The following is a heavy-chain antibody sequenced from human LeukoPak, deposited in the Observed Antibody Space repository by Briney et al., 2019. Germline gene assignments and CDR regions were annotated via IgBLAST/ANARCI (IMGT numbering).Heavy chain of an antibody. J-gene: IGHJ4*02. CDR3: ARVGAWELQRVFEN. CDR1: GFTFSSYW. D-gene: IGHD1-26*01. Sequence: GGSLRLSCEVSGFTFSSYWMTWARHIPGKGLEWVANTNRDGSEQHYVESVKGRFTISRDNGRNSLYLQMDSLRVDDTAVYYCARVGAWELQRVFENWGQGTLVTVSS. CDR2: TNRDGSEQ. V-gene: IGHV3-7*01.